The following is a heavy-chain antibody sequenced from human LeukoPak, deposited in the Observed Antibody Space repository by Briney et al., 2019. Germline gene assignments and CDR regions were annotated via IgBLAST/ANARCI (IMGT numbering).Heavy chain of an antibody. Sequence: GESLKISCQASGYSFPNYWIGWVRQKPGKGLGYMGIIYPGGSDTRYNPSFQGQVTISADKSINTAYLQWSSLKASDTALYYCARGPLTASGHFDFWGRGTLVTVSS. CDR2: IYPGGSDT. CDR3: ARGPLTASGHFDF. V-gene: IGHV5-51*01. CDR1: GYSFPNYW. J-gene: IGHJ4*02. D-gene: IGHD6-13*01.